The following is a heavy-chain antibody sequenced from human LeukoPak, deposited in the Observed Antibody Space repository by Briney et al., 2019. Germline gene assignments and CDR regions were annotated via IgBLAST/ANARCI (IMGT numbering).Heavy chain of an antibody. Sequence: GGSLRLSCAASGFTFSSYWMHWVRQAPGKGLVWVSRINSDGSSTSYADSVKGRFTISRDNSKNMVYLQMNSLRAEDTATHYCAKEYHDILTGYQTTFDYWGQGTPVTVSS. D-gene: IGHD3-9*01. CDR2: INSDGSST. J-gene: IGHJ4*02. CDR1: GFTFSSYW. V-gene: IGHV3-74*01. CDR3: AKEYHDILTGYQTTFDY.